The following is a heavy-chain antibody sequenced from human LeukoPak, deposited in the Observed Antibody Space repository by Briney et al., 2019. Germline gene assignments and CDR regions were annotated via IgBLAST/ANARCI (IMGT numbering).Heavy chain of an antibody. J-gene: IGHJ6*03. CDR3: ARGSCSSTSCHYYYYMDV. V-gene: IGHV3-21*01. CDR2: ISSSSSYI. D-gene: IGHD2-2*01. CDR1: GFTFSSYS. Sequence: GGSPRLSCAASGFTFSSYSMNWVRQAPGKGLEWVSSISSSSSYIYYADSVKGRFTISRDNAKNSLYLQMNSLRAEDTAVYYCARGSCSSTSCHYYYYMDVWGKGTTVTVSS.